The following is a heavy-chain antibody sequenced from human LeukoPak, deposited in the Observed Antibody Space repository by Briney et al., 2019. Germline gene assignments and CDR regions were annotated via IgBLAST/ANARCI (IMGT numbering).Heavy chain of an antibody. D-gene: IGHD6-13*01. CDR3: ANLLAAAADETLGFDY. V-gene: IGHV3-30*18. J-gene: IGHJ4*02. CDR2: ISYDGSNK. Sequence: PGGSLRLSCAASGFTFSSYGMHWVRQAPGKGLEWVAVISYDGSNKYYADSVKGRFTISRDNSKNTLYLQTNSLRAEDTAVYYCANLLAAAADETLGFDYWGQGTLVTVSS. CDR1: GFTFSSYG.